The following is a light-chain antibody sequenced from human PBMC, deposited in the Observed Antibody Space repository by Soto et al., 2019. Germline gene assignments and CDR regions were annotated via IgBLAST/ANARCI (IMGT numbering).Light chain of an antibody. Sequence: QSALTQPAAVSGSTGQSITISCTGTSSDVGYYNLVSWYQQHPGKAPKLIIYEVNKRPSGFSNRFSGSKSGKTASLTISGLQAEDEADYYCCSYAGSTTHYVFGTGTKLTVL. CDR3: CSYAGSTTHYV. J-gene: IGLJ1*01. CDR2: EVN. CDR1: SSDVGYYNL. V-gene: IGLV2-23*02.